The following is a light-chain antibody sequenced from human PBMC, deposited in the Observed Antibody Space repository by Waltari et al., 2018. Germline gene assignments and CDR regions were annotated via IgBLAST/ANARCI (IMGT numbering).Light chain of an antibody. CDR1: QRISSF. J-gene: IGKJ1*01. CDR3: QNHERLPAV. V-gene: IGKV3-20*01. Sequence: EIVLPQSPGTLSLSPGERATLSCRASQRISSFLAWYQQKPGQAPRLLIYAASNRATGIPDRFSGSGSGTDFSLTISRLEPEDFAVYFCQNHERLPAVFGQGTKVEIK. CDR2: AAS.